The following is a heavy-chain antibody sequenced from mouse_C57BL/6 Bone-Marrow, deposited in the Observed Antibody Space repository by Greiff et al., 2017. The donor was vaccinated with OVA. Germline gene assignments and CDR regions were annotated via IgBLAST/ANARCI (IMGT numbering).Heavy chain of an antibody. Sequence: EVQVVESGGGLVQPKGSLKLSCAASGFSFNTYAMNWVRQAPGKGLEWVARIRSKSNNYATYYADSVKDRFTISRDDSESMLYLQMNNLKTEDTAMYYCVRSYYYGSSYFDYWGQGTTLTVSS. V-gene: IGHV10-1*01. CDR3: VRSYYYGSSYFDY. CDR2: IRSKSNNYAT. D-gene: IGHD1-1*01. J-gene: IGHJ2*01. CDR1: GFSFNTYA.